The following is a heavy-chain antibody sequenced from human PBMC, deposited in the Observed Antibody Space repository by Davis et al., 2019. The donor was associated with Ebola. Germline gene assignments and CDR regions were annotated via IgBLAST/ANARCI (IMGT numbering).Heavy chain of an antibody. Sequence: ASVKVSCKASGYTFTSYDINWVRQATGQGLEWMGWMNPNSGNTGYAQKFQGRVTMTRNTSISTAYMELSSLRSEDTAVYYCARGDMVQRNDAFDIWGQGTMVTVSS. CDR3: ARGDMVQRNDAFDI. CDR2: MNPNSGNT. CDR1: GYTFTSYD. V-gene: IGHV1-8*01. D-gene: IGHD3-10*01. J-gene: IGHJ3*02.